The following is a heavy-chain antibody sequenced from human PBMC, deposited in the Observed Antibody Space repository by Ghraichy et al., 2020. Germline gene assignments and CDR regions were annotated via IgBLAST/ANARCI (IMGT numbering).Heavy chain of an antibody. CDR3: TRDFNPGTSFESSRYYYDAFDI. CDR2: IRRDGTTI. V-gene: IGHV3-7*03. Sequence: GESLNISCVASGFTFSDYWMTWIRQAPGKGLEWVANIRRDGTTILYLDSVKGRFTISRDNAKNSVYLQMNSLRAEDTAVYYCTRDFNPGTSFESSRYYYDAFDIWGQGTLVTVSA. J-gene: IGHJ3*02. CDR1: GFTFSDYW. D-gene: IGHD3-22*01.